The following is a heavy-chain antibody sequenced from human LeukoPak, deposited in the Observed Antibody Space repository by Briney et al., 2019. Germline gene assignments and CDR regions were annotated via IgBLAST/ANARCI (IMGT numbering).Heavy chain of an antibody. CDR1: GGSFSGYY. V-gene: IGHV4-34*01. J-gene: IGHJ4*02. CDR3: ARWAWLPRRGCFDY. Sequence: SETLSLTCAVYGGSFSGYYWSWIRQPPGKGLEWIGEINHSGSTNYNPSLKSRVTISVDTSKNQFSLKLSSVTAADTAVYYCARWAWLPRRGCFDYWGQGTLVTVSS. CDR2: INHSGST. D-gene: IGHD6-19*01.